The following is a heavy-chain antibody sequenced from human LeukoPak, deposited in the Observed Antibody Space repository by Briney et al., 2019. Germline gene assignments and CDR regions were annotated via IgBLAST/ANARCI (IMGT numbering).Heavy chain of an antibody. V-gene: IGHV4-38-2*02. CDR3: ARHFPPWRVWFDP. D-gene: IGHD6-19*01. Sequence: SETLSLTCTVSGYSISSGYYWGWIRQPPGKGLEWIGEINHSGSTNYNPSLKSRVTISVDTSKNQFSLKLSSVTAADTAVYYCARHFPPWRVWFDPWGQGTLVTVSS. CDR1: GYSISSGYY. J-gene: IGHJ5*02. CDR2: INHSGST.